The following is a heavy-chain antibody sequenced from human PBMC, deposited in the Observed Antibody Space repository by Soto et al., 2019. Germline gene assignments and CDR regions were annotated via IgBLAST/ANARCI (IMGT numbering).Heavy chain of an antibody. J-gene: IGHJ4*02. Sequence: PSETLSLTCAVSGGSISSGGYSWSWIRQPPGKGLEWIGYIYHSGSTYYNPSLKSRVTISVDRSKNQFSLKLSSVTAADTAVYYCAREPYSSSYFDYWGQGTLVTVSS. D-gene: IGHD6-6*01. CDR2: IYHSGST. CDR3: AREPYSSSYFDY. V-gene: IGHV4-30-2*01. CDR1: GGSISSGGYS.